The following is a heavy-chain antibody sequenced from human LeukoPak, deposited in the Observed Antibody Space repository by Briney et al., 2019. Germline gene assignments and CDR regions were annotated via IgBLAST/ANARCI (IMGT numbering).Heavy chain of an antibody. Sequence: GRSLRLSCAASGFTFSSYAMHWVRQAPGKGLEWVAVISYDGSSKYYADSVKGRFTISRDNSKNTLYLQMNSLRAEDTAVYYCARDHGGKKYYYYGMDVWGQGTTVTVSS. CDR1: GFTFSSYA. D-gene: IGHD4-23*01. J-gene: IGHJ6*02. V-gene: IGHV3-30-3*01. CDR2: ISYDGSSK. CDR3: ARDHGGKKYYYYGMDV.